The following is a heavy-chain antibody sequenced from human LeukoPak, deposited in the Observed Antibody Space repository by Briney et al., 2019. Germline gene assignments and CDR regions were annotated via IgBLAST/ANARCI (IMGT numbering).Heavy chain of an antibody. CDR3: ARVSPPASSGMDV. CDR2: ISAYNGNT. J-gene: IGHJ6*02. Sequence: ASVKVSCTASGYTFTSYGISWVRQAPGQGLEWMGWISAYNGNTNYAQKLQGRVTMTTDTSTSTAYMELRSLRSDDTAVYYCARVSPPASSGMDVWGQGTTVIVSS. V-gene: IGHV1-18*01. CDR1: GYTFTSYG. D-gene: IGHD2-2*01.